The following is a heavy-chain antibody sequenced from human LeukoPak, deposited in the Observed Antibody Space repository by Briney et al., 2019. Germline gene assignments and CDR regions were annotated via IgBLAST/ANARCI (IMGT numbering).Heavy chain of an antibody. J-gene: IGHJ5*02. V-gene: IGHV3-23*01. CDR1: GITFSSYA. D-gene: IGHD2-21*02. CDR2: ISGSGGTT. CDR3: AKERSYCGGDCYSPES. Sequence: QPGGSLRLSCAASGITFSSYAMTWVRQAPGKGLEWVSGISGSGGTTFDADSVKGRFTISRDNSKNTLYLQMNSLRAEDTAVYYCAKERSYCGGDCYSPESWGQGTLVTVSS.